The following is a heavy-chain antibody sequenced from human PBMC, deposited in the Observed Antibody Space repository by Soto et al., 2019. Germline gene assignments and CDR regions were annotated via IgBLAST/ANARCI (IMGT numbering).Heavy chain of an antibody. J-gene: IGHJ6*02. CDR2: ISRSSRNI. CDR3: ARDLKVAGTNSFYYYGMDV. CDR1: GVTFSNYT. Sequence: GGSLRLSCAASGVTFSNYTMNWVRQAPGKGLEWVSSISRSSRNIYYADSLKGRFTISRDNAKNALYLQMNSLRAEDTAVYYCARDLKVAGTNSFYYYGMDVWGQGTTVTVSS. D-gene: IGHD6-19*01. V-gene: IGHV3-21*01.